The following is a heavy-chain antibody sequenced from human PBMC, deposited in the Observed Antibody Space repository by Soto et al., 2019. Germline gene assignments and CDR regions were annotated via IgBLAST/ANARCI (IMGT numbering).Heavy chain of an antibody. CDR2: ISGSGGST. Sequence: GVSLRLSCAASGFTFSSYAMSWVRQAPGKGLEWVSAISGSGGSTYYADSVKGRFTISRDNSKNTLYLQMNSLRAEDTAVYYCATDAQDYDFWSGYRYEDWCQGTLVTV. V-gene: IGHV3-23*01. CDR1: GFTFSSYA. J-gene: IGHJ4*02. CDR3: ATDAQDYDFWSGYRYED. D-gene: IGHD3-3*01.